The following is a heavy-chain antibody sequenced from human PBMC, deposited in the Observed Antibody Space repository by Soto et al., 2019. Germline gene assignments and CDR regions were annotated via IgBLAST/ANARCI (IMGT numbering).Heavy chain of an antibody. Sequence: EVQLVESGGGLVQPGGSLRLSCAASGFTFSSYRMNWVRQAPGKGLEWVSYISSSSSTIYYADSVKGRFTISRDNAKNSLYLQMNSLRDEDTAVYYCARETYSYGYYYYYGMDVWGQGTTVTFSS. CDR2: ISSSSSTI. D-gene: IGHD5-18*01. V-gene: IGHV3-48*02. CDR3: ARETYSYGYYYYYGMDV. CDR1: GFTFSSYR. J-gene: IGHJ6*02.